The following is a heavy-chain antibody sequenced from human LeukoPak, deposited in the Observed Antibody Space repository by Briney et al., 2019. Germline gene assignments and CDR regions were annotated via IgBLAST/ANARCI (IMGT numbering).Heavy chain of an antibody. CDR1: GFSLRTSGGD. Sequence: SGPTLVKPTQTLTLTCTFSGFSLRTSGGDVGWIRQPQGKALEWLALIYWDDDKRYSPSLKSRLTITKDTSKNQVVLTMTNMDPVDTATYYCAHSVATLGFDYWGQGTLVTVSS. D-gene: IGHD5-12*01. V-gene: IGHV2-5*02. CDR3: AHSVATLGFDY. CDR2: IYWDDDK. J-gene: IGHJ4*02.